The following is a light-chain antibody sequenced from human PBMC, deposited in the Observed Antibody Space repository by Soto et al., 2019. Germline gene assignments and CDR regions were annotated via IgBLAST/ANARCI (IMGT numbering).Light chain of an antibody. CDR3: QQYGSSPPKLT. Sequence: EMVLTQSPGTLSLSPGERATLSCRASQSVSSSYLAWYQQKPGQAPRLLIYGASSRATGIPDRLSGSGSGTDFTLTISRLEPEDFAVYYCQQYGSSPPKLTFGGGTKVEIK. CDR2: GAS. CDR1: QSVSSSY. J-gene: IGKJ4*01. V-gene: IGKV3-20*01.